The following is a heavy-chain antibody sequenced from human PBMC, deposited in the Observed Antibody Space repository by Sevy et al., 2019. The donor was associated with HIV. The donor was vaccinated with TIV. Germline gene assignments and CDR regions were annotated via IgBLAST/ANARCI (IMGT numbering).Heavy chain of an antibody. V-gene: IGHV4-59*08. CDR1: GGSITSLY. CDR2: IYYNGHI. J-gene: IGHJ4*02. CDR3: AGENAWGRGYS. Sequence: SETLSLTCTLSGGSITSLYLNWIRQPPGKGLEWIANIYYNGHINYNPYLQIRVTLLLDTSKNQFSLRLSSVTAADTAMYYCAGENAWGRGYSWGQGTLVTVSS. D-gene: IGHD1-26*01.